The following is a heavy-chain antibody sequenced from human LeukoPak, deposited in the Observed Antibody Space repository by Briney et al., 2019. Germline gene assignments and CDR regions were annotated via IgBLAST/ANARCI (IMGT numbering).Heavy chain of an antibody. D-gene: IGHD6-19*01. CDR2: ISSSSSTI. CDR1: GFTFSSYS. Sequence: PGGSLRLSCAASGFTFSSYSMNWVRQAPGKGLEWVSYISSSSSTIDYADSVKGRFTISRDNAKNSLYLQMNSLRDEDTAVYYCARVGGVDTHPRASSGRYWGYYYYGMDVWGQGTTVTVSS. J-gene: IGHJ6*02. CDR3: ARVGGVDTHPRASSGRYWGYYYYGMDV. V-gene: IGHV3-48*02.